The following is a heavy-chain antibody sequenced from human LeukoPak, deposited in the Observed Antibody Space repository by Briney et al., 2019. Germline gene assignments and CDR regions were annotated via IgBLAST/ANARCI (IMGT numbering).Heavy chain of an antibody. D-gene: IGHD2-15*01. Sequence: GGSLRLSCAASGFTFSSYSMNWVRQAPGKGLEWVSSINSSSSYIYYADSVKGRFTISRDNAKNSLYLQMNSLRAEDTAVYYCARDMGLDIVVAVAATALDYWGQGTLVTVSS. CDR1: GFTFSSYS. CDR2: INSSSSYI. J-gene: IGHJ4*02. CDR3: ARDMGLDIVVAVAATALDY. V-gene: IGHV3-21*01.